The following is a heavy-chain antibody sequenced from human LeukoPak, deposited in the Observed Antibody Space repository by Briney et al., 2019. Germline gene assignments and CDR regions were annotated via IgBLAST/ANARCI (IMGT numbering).Heavy chain of an antibody. CDR3: ARSGSSSLVRLDNWFDP. Sequence: SQTLSLTCAISGDSVSSNSAAWNWIRQSPSRGLEWLGRTYYRSEWYNDYAVSVKSRITINPDTSKNQFSLQLNSVTPEDTAVYYCARSGSSSLVRLDNWFDPWGQGTLVTVSS. J-gene: IGHJ5*02. D-gene: IGHD6-13*01. CDR2: TYYRSEWYN. V-gene: IGHV6-1*01. CDR1: GDSVSSNSAA.